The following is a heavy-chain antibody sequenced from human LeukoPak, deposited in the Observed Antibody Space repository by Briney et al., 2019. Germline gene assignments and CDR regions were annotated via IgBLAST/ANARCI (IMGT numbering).Heavy chain of an antibody. V-gene: IGHV1-2*02. CDR1: GYTFTAYY. CDR2: INPNSGVT. CDR3: ASGTLDSFDS. Sequence: GASVKVSCKASGYTFTAYYMHWVRQAPGQGLERMGWINPNSGVTNYAQMFQGRVTMTRDTSISTAYMELNRLRSDDTAVYYCASGTLDSFDSWGQGTLVTVSS. J-gene: IGHJ4*02.